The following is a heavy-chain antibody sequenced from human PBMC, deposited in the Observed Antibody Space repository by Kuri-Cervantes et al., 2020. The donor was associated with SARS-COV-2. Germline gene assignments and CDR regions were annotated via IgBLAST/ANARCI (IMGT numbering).Heavy chain of an antibody. J-gene: IGHJ6*02. CDR1: GFTFSSYG. Sequence: GGSLRLSCAASGFTFSSYGMHWVRQAPGKGLEWVAVISYDGSNKYYADSVKGRFTISRDNSKNTLYLQMNSLRAEDTAAYYCAKGLYYDFWSGYLSYYGMDVWGQGTTVTVSS. CDR2: ISYDGSNK. CDR3: AKGLYYDFWSGYLSYYGMDV. V-gene: IGHV3-30*18. D-gene: IGHD3-3*01.